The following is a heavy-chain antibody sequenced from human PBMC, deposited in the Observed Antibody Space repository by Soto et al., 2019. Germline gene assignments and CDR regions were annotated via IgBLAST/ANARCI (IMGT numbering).Heavy chain of an antibody. V-gene: IGHV4-34*01. CDR1: GGSFSGYY. CDR3: ARGLGYCSSTSCRTFDY. CDR2: INHSGST. Sequence: AETLSLTCAVYGGSFSGYYWSWIRQPPGKGLEWIGEINHSGSTNYNPALKRRVTISVDTSKNQFSLKLRSVTAADKAVYYCARGLGYCSSTSCRTFDYWGQGTLVTVSS. J-gene: IGHJ4*02. D-gene: IGHD2-2*01.